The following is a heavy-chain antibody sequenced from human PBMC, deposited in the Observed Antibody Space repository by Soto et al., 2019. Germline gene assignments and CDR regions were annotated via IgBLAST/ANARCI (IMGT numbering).Heavy chain of an antibody. CDR2: IYYSGST. D-gene: IGHD3-22*01. CDR3: ASFYYDRSGYYTPSIDY. J-gene: IGHJ4*02. V-gene: IGHV4-59*08. Sequence: SEPLSLTCTVSGGSISSYYWSWIRQPPGKGLEWIGYIYYSGSTNYNPSLKSRVTISVDTSNIQFSLKLSSVTAADTAVYYCASFYYDRSGYYTPSIDYWGQGTLVTVSS. CDR1: GGSISSYY.